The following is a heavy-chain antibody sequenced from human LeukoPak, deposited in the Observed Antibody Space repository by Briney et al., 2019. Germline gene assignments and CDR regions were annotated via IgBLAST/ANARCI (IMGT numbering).Heavy chain of an antibody. Sequence: GGSLRLSCAASGFTFSSYAMSWVRQAPGKGLEWVSAISGSGGSTYYADSVKGRFTISRDNSKNTLYLQMNSLRAEDTAVYYCGSYCSSTSCFTAYYYYGMDVWGQGTTVTVSS. CDR2: ISGSGGST. D-gene: IGHD2-2*02. V-gene: IGHV3-23*01. CDR1: GFTFSSYA. CDR3: GSYCSSTSCFTAYYYYGMDV. J-gene: IGHJ6*02.